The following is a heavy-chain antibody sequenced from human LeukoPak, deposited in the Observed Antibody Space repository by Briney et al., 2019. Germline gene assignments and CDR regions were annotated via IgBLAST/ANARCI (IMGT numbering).Heavy chain of an antibody. D-gene: IGHD2-2*01. Sequence: ASVKVSCKASGYTFTDYYIHWVRQAPGQGLEWMGWSNPDSGDTDYAQKFQGRVTMTRDTSISTAYMELSRLRSDDTAVYYCARDGLYCSSTSCYASNWFDPWGQGALVTVSS. J-gene: IGHJ5*02. CDR1: GYTFTDYY. CDR2: SNPDSGDT. V-gene: IGHV1-2*02. CDR3: ARDGLYCSSTSCYASNWFDP.